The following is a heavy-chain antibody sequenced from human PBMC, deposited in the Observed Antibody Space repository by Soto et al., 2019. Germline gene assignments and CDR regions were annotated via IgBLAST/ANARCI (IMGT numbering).Heavy chain of an antibody. Sequence: QVQLQESGPGLVKPSETLSLTCAVSGGSISSSNWWSWVRQPPGKGLEWIGEIYFRGSTNYNPSLKSRFTISVDKSKNQFSLKLTSVTAADTAVYYCARDPSGAYSSSFNGIDYWGQGILVTVSS. CDR2: IYFRGST. CDR1: GGSISSSNW. V-gene: IGHV4-4*02. D-gene: IGHD6-13*01. CDR3: ARDPSGAYSSSFNGIDY. J-gene: IGHJ4*02.